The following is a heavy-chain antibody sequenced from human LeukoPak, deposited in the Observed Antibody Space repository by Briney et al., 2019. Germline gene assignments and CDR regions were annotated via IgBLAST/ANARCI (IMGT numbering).Heavy chain of an antibody. J-gene: IGHJ4*02. D-gene: IGHD4-23*01. Sequence: ASVKVSCKASGYTFTSYDINWVRQATGQGLEWMGWMNPNSGNTGYAQKFQGRVTMTRNTSISTAYMELGSLRSEDTAVYYCARGRRRGYGGNSYYFDYWGQGTLVTVSS. CDR2: MNPNSGNT. CDR1: GYTFTSYD. V-gene: IGHV1-8*01. CDR3: ARGRRRGYGGNSYYFDY.